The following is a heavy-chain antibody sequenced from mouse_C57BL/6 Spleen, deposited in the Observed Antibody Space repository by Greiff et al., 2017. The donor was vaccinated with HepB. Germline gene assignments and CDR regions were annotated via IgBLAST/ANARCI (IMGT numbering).Heavy chain of an antibody. Sequence: EVQRVESGPGLVKPSQSLSLTCSVTGYSITSGYYWNWIRQFPGNKLEWMGYISYDGSNNYNPSLKNRISITRDTSKNQFFLKLNSVTTEDTATYYCAREEPRGYAMDYWGQGTSVTVSS. V-gene: IGHV3-6*01. CDR2: ISYDGSN. J-gene: IGHJ4*01. D-gene: IGHD3-3*01. CDR1: GYSITSGYY. CDR3: AREEPRGYAMDY.